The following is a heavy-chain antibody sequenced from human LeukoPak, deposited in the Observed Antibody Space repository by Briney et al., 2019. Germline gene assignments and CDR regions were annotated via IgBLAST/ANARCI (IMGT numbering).Heavy chain of an antibody. CDR1: GFTFSNAW. CDR3: VAGGN. CDR2: IKGKADGATT. D-gene: IGHD2-15*01. Sequence: GGSLRLSCATSGFTFSNAWMNWVRQAPGKGLEGVGRIKGKADGATTDYAAPVKGRFTCSRDDSKITLFLQMNSLKTEATAVYYCVAGGNWGQGTLVTVSS. J-gene: IGHJ4*02. V-gene: IGHV3-15*01.